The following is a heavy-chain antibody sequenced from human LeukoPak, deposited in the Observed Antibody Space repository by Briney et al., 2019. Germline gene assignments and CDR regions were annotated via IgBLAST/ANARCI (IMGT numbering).Heavy chain of an antibody. Sequence: HAGGSLRLSCATAGFTFSTFGIHWVRQTPGKGLEWAAAIQSDGSKQYYGDSVKGRFTISRDSTENTVYLHMNSLRDEDTAVYYCARDVDKSRHSSQLTPWGQPTLLTVPS. CDR2: IQSDGSKQ. D-gene: IGHD5-12*01. J-gene: IGHJ1*01. V-gene: IGHV3-33*01. CDR3: ARDVDKSRHSSQLTP. CDR1: GFTFSTFG.